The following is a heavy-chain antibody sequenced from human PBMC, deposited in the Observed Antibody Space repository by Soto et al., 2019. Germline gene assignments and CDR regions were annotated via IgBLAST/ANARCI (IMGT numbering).Heavy chain of an antibody. CDR2: ISGSGGST. V-gene: IGHV3-23*01. D-gene: IGHD3-22*01. J-gene: IGHJ3*02. Sequence: PGGSLRLSCAASGFTFSSYAMSWVRQAPGKGLEWVSAISGSGGSTYYADSVKGRFTISRDNSKNTLYLQMNSLRAEDTAVYYCAKDTYYYDSSGYYYSIRARSAFDIWGQGTMVTVS. CDR3: AKDTYYYDSSGYYYSIRARSAFDI. CDR1: GFTFSSYA.